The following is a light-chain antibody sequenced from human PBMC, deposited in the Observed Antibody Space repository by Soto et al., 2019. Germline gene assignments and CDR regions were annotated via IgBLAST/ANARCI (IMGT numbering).Light chain of an antibody. Sequence: SYELTQPPSVSVAPGKTATTSCGGNNIGSNNVHWYQQKSGQAPVLVISFDSDRPSGIPERFSGSNSGNTATLTISRVEAGDEADYYCQVWDSSSDNYVFGTGTKVTVL. CDR2: FDS. CDR3: QVWDSSSDNYV. CDR1: NIGSNN. J-gene: IGLJ1*01. V-gene: IGLV3-21*04.